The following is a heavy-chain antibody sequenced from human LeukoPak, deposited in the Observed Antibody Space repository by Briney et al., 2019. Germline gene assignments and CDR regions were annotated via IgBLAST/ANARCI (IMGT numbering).Heavy chain of an antibody. CDR2: INPSGGRT. Sequence: GASVKVSCKASGYTFTSYYMHWVRQAPGQGLEGMAIINPSGGRTNYAQKFQGRVTITRDKATSTVYMELSSLRSEDTAVYYCARGNGRVDYWGQGTLVTVSS. J-gene: IGHJ4*02. CDR1: GYTFTSYY. CDR3: ARGNGRVDY. V-gene: IGHV1-46*01. D-gene: IGHD4-11*01.